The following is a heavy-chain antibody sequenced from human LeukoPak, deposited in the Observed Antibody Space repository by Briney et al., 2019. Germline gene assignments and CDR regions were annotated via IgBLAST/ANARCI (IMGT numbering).Heavy chain of an antibody. CDR1: GYSISSPNW. Sequence: SETLSLTCVVSGYSISSPNWWGWVRQPPGKGLEWIGYIYYTGSIYYNPSLKSRVTMSVDTSKNQFSLKLSSVTAVDTAVYYCASSAAGYFDYWGQGTLVTVSS. CDR3: ASSAAGYFDY. J-gene: IGHJ4*02. V-gene: IGHV4-28*05. D-gene: IGHD6-13*01. CDR2: IYYTGSI.